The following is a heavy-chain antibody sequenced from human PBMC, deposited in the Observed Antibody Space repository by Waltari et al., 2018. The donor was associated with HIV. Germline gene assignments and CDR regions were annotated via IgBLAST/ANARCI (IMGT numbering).Heavy chain of an antibody. J-gene: IGHJ4*02. CDR1: GYSLSSGYY. CDR3: AREVTDY. D-gene: IGHD3-10*01. Sequence: QVQLQESGPGLVKPSETLSLTCTVSGYSLSSGYYWGWIRQPPGKGLEWIGSIYHSGSTYYNPSLKSRVTISVDTSKNQFSLKLSSVTAADTAVYYCAREVTDYWGQGTLVTVSS. CDR2: IYHSGST. V-gene: IGHV4-38-2*02.